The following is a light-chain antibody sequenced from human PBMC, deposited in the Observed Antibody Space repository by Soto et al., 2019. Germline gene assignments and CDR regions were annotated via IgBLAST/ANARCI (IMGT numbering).Light chain of an antibody. J-gene: IGKJ2*01. CDR1: QSVSDW. CDR2: KAP. V-gene: IGKV1-5*03. Sequence: DIQMTQSPSTLSASVGDRVTLTCRASQSVSDWLAWYQQKPGKAPKLLIYKAPNLESGVPSRFSGSSSGTEFTLSISSLQPDDSATYYCQQYKTFSPSAFGQGTKLEIK. CDR3: QQYKTFSPSA.